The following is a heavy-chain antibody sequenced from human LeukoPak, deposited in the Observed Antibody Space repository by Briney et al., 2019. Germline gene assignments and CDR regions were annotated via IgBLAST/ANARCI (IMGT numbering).Heavy chain of an antibody. V-gene: IGHV4-59*08. CDR2: IYYSGTT. Sequence: SETLSLTCTVSGGSISNYYWNWIRQPPGKGLEWIGYIYYSGTTNYNPSLKSRVTISVDTSKNQFSLKLSSVTAADTAVYYCARAPEEVVVTAIRYLNWYFDLWGRGTLVTVSS. CDR1: GGSISNYY. CDR3: ARAPEEVVVTAIRYLNWYFDL. D-gene: IGHD2-21*02. J-gene: IGHJ2*01.